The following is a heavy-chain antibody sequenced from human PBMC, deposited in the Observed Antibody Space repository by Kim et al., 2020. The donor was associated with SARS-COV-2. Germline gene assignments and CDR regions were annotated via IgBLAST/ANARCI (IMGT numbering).Heavy chain of an antibody. CDR3: ARRGFGSGSWFAFDM. J-gene: IGHJ3*02. Sequence: PSLKSRDTISVDTSKNQFYLKLSSVTAADTAVYYCARRGFGSGSWFAFDMWGQGTMVTVSS. D-gene: IGHD3-10*01. V-gene: IGHV4-39*01.